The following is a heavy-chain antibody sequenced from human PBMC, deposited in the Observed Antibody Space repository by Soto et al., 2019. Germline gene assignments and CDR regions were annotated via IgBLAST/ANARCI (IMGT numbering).Heavy chain of an antibody. CDR1: GFTFSSYS. D-gene: IGHD3-10*01. V-gene: IGHV3-21*01. CDR3: ARDGGYYGSGSYWGYMDV. Sequence: GGSLRLSCAASGFTFSSYSMNWVRQAPGKGLEWVSSISSSSSYIYYADSVKGRFTISRDNAKNSLYLQMNSLRAEDTAVYYCARDGGYYGSGSYWGYMDVWGKGTTVTVSS. J-gene: IGHJ6*03. CDR2: ISSSSSYI.